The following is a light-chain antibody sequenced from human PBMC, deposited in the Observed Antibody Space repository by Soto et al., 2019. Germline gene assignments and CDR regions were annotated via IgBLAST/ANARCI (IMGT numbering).Light chain of an antibody. CDR1: QSLLYISNNRNY. Sequence: DIVMTQSPDSLAVSLGERATINCKSSQSLLYISNNRNYLAWYQQKPGQPPKMLIYWASTRESGVPDRFSGSGSDTDFTLTISSLQVEDVAVYYCQQYYSTPLTFGQGTKLEIK. V-gene: IGKV4-1*01. CDR2: WAS. J-gene: IGKJ2*01. CDR3: QQYYSTPLT.